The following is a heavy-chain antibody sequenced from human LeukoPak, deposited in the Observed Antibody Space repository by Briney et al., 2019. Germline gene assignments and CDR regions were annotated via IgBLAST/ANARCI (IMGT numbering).Heavy chain of an antibody. CDR1: GFTFSSYG. CDR3: AKDFNTVTTLDY. V-gene: IGHV3-30*18. CDR2: ISYDGRQT. Sequence: PGRSLRLSCAASGFTFSSYGMHWVRQAPGKGLEWVAVISYDGRQTYYADSVKGRFTISRDNSKSTVYLQMNSLTTDDTAVYSCAKDFNTVTTLDYWGQGTLVTVSS. J-gene: IGHJ4*02. D-gene: IGHD4-17*01.